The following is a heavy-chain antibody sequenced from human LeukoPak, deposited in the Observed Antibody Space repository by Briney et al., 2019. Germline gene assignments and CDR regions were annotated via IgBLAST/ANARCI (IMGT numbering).Heavy chain of an antibody. D-gene: IGHD4-17*01. CDR1: GFIFSGYW. CDR2: IKQDGSGK. J-gene: IGHJ4*02. CDR3: ARDRGDRVFDY. V-gene: IGHV3-7*01. Sequence: GGSLRLSCAASGFIFSGYWMPWVRQAPGKGLEWVANIKQDGSGKYYVDSVKGRFTISRDNAKNSLYLQMNSLRAEDTAVYYCARDRGDRVFDYWGQGTLVTVSS.